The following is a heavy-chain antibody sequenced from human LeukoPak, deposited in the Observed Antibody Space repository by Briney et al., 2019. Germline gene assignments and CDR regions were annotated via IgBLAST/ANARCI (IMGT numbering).Heavy chain of an antibody. CDR2: MNPNSGNT. J-gene: IGHJ6*02. Sequence: ASVKVSCKASGYTFTSYDINWVRQATGQGLEWMGWMNPNSGNTGYAQKFQGRVTMTEDTSTDTAYMELSSLRSEDTAVYYCATEHPKDYYYYGMDVWGQGTTVTVSS. V-gene: IGHV1-8*01. CDR3: ATEHPKDYYYYGMDV. CDR1: GYTFTSYD.